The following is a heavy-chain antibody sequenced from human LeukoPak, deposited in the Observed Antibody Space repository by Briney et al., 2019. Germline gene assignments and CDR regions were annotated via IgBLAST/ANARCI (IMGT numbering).Heavy chain of an antibody. CDR2: ISGSGGST. CDR1: GFTFSSYA. Sequence: GGSLRLSCAASGFTFSSYAVSWVRQAPGKGLEWVSAISGSGGSTYYADSVKGRFTISRDNSKNTLYLQVNSLRAEDTAVYYCANDFDCGGDCYIGAFDIWGQGTMVTVSS. D-gene: IGHD2-21*01. J-gene: IGHJ3*02. CDR3: ANDFDCGGDCYIGAFDI. V-gene: IGHV3-23*01.